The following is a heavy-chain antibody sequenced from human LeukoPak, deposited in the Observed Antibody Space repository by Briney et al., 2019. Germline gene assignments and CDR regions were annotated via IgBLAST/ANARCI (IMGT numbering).Heavy chain of an antibody. CDR3: ARSYASSWYWNWFDP. Sequence: SETLSLTCTVSGYSISNGYYWGWIRQPPGTGLEWIGSIYPSGSTFYNPSLKSRVTISVDTSKNQSSLRLSSVTAADTAVYYCARSYASSWYWNWFDPWGQGTLVTVSS. J-gene: IGHJ5*02. D-gene: IGHD6-13*01. V-gene: IGHV4-38-2*02. CDR1: GYSISNGYY. CDR2: IYPSGST.